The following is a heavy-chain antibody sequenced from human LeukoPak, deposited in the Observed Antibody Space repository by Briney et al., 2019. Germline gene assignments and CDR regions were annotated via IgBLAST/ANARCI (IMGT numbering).Heavy chain of an antibody. V-gene: IGHV5-51*01. Sequence: GESLKISCKGSGYSFTSYWIGWVRQMPGKGLEWMGIIYPGDSDTRYSPSFQGQVTISADKSISTAYLQWSSLKTSDTAIYYCATVGTTGTRWFDPWGQGTLVTVSS. J-gene: IGHJ5*02. CDR3: ATVGTTGTRWFDP. D-gene: IGHD1-1*01. CDR2: IYPGDSDT. CDR1: GYSFTSYW.